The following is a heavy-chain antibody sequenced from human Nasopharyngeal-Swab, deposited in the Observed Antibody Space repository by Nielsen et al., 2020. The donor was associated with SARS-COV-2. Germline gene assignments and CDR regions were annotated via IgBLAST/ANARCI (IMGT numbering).Heavy chain of an antibody. CDR1: GGSISSGGYS. Sequence: SETLSLTCAVSGGSISSGGYSWSWIRQPPGKGLEWIGYIYHSGSTYYNPSLKSRVTISVDTSKNQFSLKLSSVTAADTAVYYCARNSGWYVLDYWGQGTLVTVSS. CDR3: ARNSGWYVLDY. CDR2: IYHSGST. J-gene: IGHJ4*02. D-gene: IGHD6-19*01. V-gene: IGHV4-30-2*02.